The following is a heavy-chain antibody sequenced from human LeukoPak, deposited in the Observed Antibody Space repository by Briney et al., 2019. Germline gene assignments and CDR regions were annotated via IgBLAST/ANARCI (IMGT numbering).Heavy chain of an antibody. D-gene: IGHD3-10*01. J-gene: IGHJ4*02. Sequence: GESLKISCKGSGYRFADYWIGWVRQMPGKGLEWMGIIYPGDSDTRYSPSFQGQVIISADKSISTAYLQWSSLKASDTAMYYCARRVIKKSGYYFDYWGQGTLVTVSS. CDR1: GYRFADYW. CDR3: ARRVIKKSGYYFDY. V-gene: IGHV5-51*01. CDR2: IYPGDSDT.